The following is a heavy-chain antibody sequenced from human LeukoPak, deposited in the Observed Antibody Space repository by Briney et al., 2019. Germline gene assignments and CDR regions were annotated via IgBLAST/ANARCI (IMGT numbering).Heavy chain of an antibody. Sequence: PSETLSLTCTVSGGSISSYYWSWIRQPPGKGLEWIGYIYYSGSTNYNPSLKSRVTISVGTSKNQFSLKLSSVTAADTAVYYCARDNYDVLTGYPYYFDYWGQGTLVTVSS. CDR1: GGSISSYY. V-gene: IGHV4-59*12. CDR3: ARDNYDVLTGYPYYFDY. CDR2: IYYSGST. J-gene: IGHJ4*02. D-gene: IGHD3-9*01.